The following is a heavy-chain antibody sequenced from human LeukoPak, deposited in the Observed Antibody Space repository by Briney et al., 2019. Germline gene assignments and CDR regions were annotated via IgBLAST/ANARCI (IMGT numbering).Heavy chain of an antibody. CDR2: IYNSGST. V-gene: IGHV4-59*08. J-gene: IGHJ3*02. D-gene: IGHD3-10*01. CDR1: GAPISSYY. Sequence: SETLSLTCTVSGAPISSYYWSWIRQPPGKGLEWIGYIYNSGSTNYNPSLTSRVTISVETSKNQFSLKLSSVTAADTAVYYCARYYYDSGSYYSRYAFDIWGQGTMVTVSS. CDR3: ARYYYDSGSYYSRYAFDI.